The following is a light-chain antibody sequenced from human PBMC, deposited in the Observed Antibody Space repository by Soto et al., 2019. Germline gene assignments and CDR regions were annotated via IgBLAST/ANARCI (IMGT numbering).Light chain of an antibody. V-gene: IGKV3-20*01. Sequence: EIVLTQSPATLSVSPGERATLSCRASQSVSSSYLAWYQQKPGQAPRLLIYGASSRATGIPDRFSGSGSGTDFTLTISRLEPEDFALYICQQYDASPITFGQGTRLEI. CDR2: GAS. CDR1: QSVSSSY. J-gene: IGKJ5*01. CDR3: QQYDASPIT.